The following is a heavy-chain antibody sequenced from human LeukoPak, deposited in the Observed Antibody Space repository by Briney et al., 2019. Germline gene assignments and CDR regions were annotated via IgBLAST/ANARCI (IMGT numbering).Heavy chain of an antibody. CDR2: ISSSSSYI. CDR1: GFTFSSYA. Sequence: GGSLRLSCAASGFTFSSYAMSWVRQAPGKGLEWVSSISSSSSYIYYADSVKGRFTISRDNAKNSLYLQMNSLRAEDTAVYYCASEGSGTPFDPWGQGTLVTVSS. J-gene: IGHJ5*02. V-gene: IGHV3-21*01. CDR3: ASEGSGTPFDP.